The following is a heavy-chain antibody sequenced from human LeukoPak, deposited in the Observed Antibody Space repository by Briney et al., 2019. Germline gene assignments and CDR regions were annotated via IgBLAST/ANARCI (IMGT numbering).Heavy chain of an antibody. CDR1: GYSFTSYW. CDR2: IYPGDSDT. V-gene: IGHV5-51*01. J-gene: IGHJ4*02. D-gene: IGHD6-13*01. Sequence: GESLKISCKGSGYSFTSYWIGWVRQMPGKGLEWMGIIYPGDSDTRYSPSFQGQVTISADKSISTAYLQWSSLKASDTAMYYCARLLHDSSSWYSTDYWGQGTLVTVSS. CDR3: ARLLHDSSSWYSTDY.